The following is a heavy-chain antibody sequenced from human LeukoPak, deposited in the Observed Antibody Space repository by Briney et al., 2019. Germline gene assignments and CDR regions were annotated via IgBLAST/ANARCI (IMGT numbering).Heavy chain of an antibody. CDR1: GFTFSSYG. CDR2: ISYDGSNK. V-gene: IGHV3-30*18. Sequence: PGRSLRLSCAASGFTFSSYGMHWVRQAPGKGLEWVAVISYDGSNKHYADSVKGRFTISRDNSKNTLYLQMNSLRAEDTAVYYCAKDRTGPMPLAGMSDYWGQGTLVTVSS. D-gene: IGHD2-2*01. CDR3: AKDRTGPMPLAGMSDY. J-gene: IGHJ4*02.